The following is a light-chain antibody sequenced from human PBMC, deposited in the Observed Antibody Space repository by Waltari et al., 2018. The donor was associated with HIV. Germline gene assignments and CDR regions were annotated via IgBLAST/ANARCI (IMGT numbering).Light chain of an antibody. J-gene: IGKJ1*01. CDR1: QSVSSSY. Sequence: IVLSQSTLTQPFCPGNRATIHCRASQSVSSSYLAWYQQKPGQAPRLLIYTAATRATGSPDRFSGSESGTDFTLTISRLESEDLAGYYCQQYGRSPRTLGQGAKVEIK. CDR2: TAA. CDR3: QQYGRSPRT. V-gene: IGKV3-20*01.